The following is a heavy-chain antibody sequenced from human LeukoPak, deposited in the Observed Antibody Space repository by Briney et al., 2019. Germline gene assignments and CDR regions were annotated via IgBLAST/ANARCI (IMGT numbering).Heavy chain of an antibody. CDR3: ARALPYYVWGSYRYNYFDY. CDR1: GGSISSYY. J-gene: IGHJ4*02. CDR2: IYYSGST. Sequence: PSETLSLTCTVSGGSISSYYWSWIRQPPGKGLEWIGYIYYSGSTNYNPSLKSRVTMSVDTSKNQFSLKLSSVTAADTAVYYCARALPYYVWGSYRYNYFDYWGQGTLVTVSS. V-gene: IGHV4-59*01. D-gene: IGHD3-16*02.